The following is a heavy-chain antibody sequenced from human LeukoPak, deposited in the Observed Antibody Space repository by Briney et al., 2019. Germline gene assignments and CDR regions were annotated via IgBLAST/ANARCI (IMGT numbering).Heavy chain of an antibody. CDR3: AKDFSAYDFWSGYWDY. CDR2: ISGSGGST. D-gene: IGHD3-3*01. V-gene: IGHV3-23*01. J-gene: IGHJ4*02. CDR1: GFTFSSYA. Sequence: GGSLRLSCAASGFTFSSYAMSWVRQAPGKGLEWVSAISGSGGSTYYADSVKGRFTIFRDNSKNTLYLQMNSLRAEDTAVYYCAKDFSAYDFWSGYWDYWGQGTLVTVSS.